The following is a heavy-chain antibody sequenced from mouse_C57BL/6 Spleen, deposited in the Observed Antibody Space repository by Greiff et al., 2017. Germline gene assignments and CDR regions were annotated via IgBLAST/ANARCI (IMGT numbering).Heavy chain of an antibody. J-gene: IGHJ2*01. CDR2: IHPNSGST. Sequence: VQLQQPGAELVKPGASVKLSCKASGYTFTSYWMHWVKQRPGQGLEWIGMIHPNSGSTNYNEKFKSKATLTVDKSSSTAYMQLSSLTSEDSAVYYCAREDYGSYYFDYWGQGTTLTVSS. D-gene: IGHD1-1*01. V-gene: IGHV1-64*01. CDR1: GYTFTSYW. CDR3: AREDYGSYYFDY.